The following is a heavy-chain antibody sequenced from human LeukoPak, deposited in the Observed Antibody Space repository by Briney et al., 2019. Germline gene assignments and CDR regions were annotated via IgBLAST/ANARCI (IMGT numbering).Heavy chain of an antibody. CDR3: ARVGYGGDTTNFDY. V-gene: IGHV3-30-3*01. CDR2: ISYDGSNK. D-gene: IGHD2-21*01. CDR1: GFTFSSSA. J-gene: IGHJ4*02. Sequence: GGSPRLSCAASGFTFSSSAMHWVRQAPGKGLGGVAVISYDGSNKYYADSVKGRFTISRDNSKNTLYLQMNSPRAEDTAVYYCARVGYGGDTTNFDYWGQGTLVTVSS.